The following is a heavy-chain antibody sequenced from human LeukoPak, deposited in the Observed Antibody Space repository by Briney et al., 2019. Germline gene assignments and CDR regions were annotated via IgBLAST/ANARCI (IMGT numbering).Heavy chain of an antibody. V-gene: IGHV4-30-4*01. Sequence: SETLSLTCTVSGGSISSGDYYWSWLRQPPGKGLEWIGYIYYSGSTYYNPSLKSRVTISVDTSKNQFSLKLSSVTAADTAVYYCAAMVRGVIPSQFDYWGQGTLVTVSS. CDR1: GGSISSGDYY. D-gene: IGHD3-10*01. CDR2: IYYSGST. CDR3: AAMVRGVIPSQFDY. J-gene: IGHJ4*02.